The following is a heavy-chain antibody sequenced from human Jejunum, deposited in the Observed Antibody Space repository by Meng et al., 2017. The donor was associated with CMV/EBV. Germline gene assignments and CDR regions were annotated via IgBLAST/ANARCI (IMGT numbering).Heavy chain of an antibody. D-gene: IGHD7-27*01. CDR1: TFSSYE. V-gene: IGHV3-48*03. CDR3: AKALTRNNWGNDVFDV. Sequence: TFSSYEMNWVRQAPGKGLEWVSFISTIGSTIYYADSVKGRFTISRDNAKNSLFLQMNSLRAEDTAVYYCAKALTRNNWGNDVFDVWGHGTVVTVSS. CDR2: ISTIGSTI. J-gene: IGHJ3*01.